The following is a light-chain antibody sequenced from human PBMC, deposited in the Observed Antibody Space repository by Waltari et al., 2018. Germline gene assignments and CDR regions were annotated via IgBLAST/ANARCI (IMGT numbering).Light chain of an antibody. CDR3: QQYDNLPT. V-gene: IGKV1-33*01. J-gene: IGKJ4*01. Sequence: DIQMTQSPSSLSASVGDRVTITCQASQDISNYLNWYQQKPGKAPKLLIYDASNLETGVPSRVSGSGSGTDFTFTISSLQPEDIATYYCQQYDNLPTFAGGTKVEIK. CDR1: QDISNY. CDR2: DAS.